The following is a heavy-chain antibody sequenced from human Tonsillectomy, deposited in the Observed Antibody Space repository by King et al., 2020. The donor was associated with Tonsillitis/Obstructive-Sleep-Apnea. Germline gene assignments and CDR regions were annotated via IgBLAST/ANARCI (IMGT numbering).Heavy chain of an antibody. D-gene: IGHD4-17*01. Sequence: VTLKESGPALVKPTQTLTLTCTFSGFSLNTTGMCVIWIRQPPGKALEWLARIDWDDDKYYSTSLKTRLTISKDTSKNQVVHTMNNMDPVDTATDYCARIHFGTTVTNSYLDYWGQGTLVNVSS. CDR1: GFSLNTTGMC. CDR3: ARIHFGTTVTNSYLDY. CDR2: IDWDDDK. J-gene: IGHJ4*02. V-gene: IGHV2-70*11.